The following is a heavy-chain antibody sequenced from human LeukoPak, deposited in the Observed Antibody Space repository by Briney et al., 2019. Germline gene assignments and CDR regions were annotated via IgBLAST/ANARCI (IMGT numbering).Heavy chain of an antibody. D-gene: IGHD4-23*01. Sequence: GASVKVSCKASGYTFTSYYMHWVRQAPGQGLEWMGIINPSGGSTSYAQKFQGRVTMTRDTSTSTAYMELRSLRSDDTAVYYCARGRTYGGFADPRFDYWGQGTLVTVSS. CDR3: ARGRTYGGFADPRFDY. CDR2: INPSGGST. V-gene: IGHV1-46*01. CDR1: GYTFTSYY. J-gene: IGHJ4*02.